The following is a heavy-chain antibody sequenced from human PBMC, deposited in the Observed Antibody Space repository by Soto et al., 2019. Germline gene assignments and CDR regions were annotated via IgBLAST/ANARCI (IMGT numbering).Heavy chain of an antibody. J-gene: IGHJ4*02. V-gene: IGHV1-69*13. Sequence: GASVKVSCKASGGTFSSYAISWVRQAPGQGLEWMGGIIPIFGTANYAQKFQGRVTITADESTSTAYMELSSLRSEDTAVYYCATAMTYYYEPTDYWGQGTLVTVSS. CDR2: IIPIFGTA. CDR1: GGTFSSYA. D-gene: IGHD3-22*01. CDR3: ATAMTYYYEPTDY.